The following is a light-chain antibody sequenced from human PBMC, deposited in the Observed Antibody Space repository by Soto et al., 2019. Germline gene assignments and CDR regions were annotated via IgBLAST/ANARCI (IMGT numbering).Light chain of an antibody. CDR1: QSIGSY. J-gene: IGKJ3*01. V-gene: IGKV3-11*01. Sequence: NVLTQSPAILSLSPGDRATLSCRASQSIGSYLAWYQQKPGQAPRLLIYDASNRATGIPARFSGSGSETEFTLTIDSLEPADSAVYYCQQRNFWPLSFGPGTRVEIK. CDR2: DAS. CDR3: QQRNFWPLS.